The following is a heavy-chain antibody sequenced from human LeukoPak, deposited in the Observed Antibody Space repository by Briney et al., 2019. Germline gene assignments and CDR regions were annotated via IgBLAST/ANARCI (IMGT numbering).Heavy chain of an antibody. V-gene: IGHV3-48*04. D-gene: IGHD3-3*01. CDR3: VRDFWSGYYTED. J-gene: IGHJ4*02. Sequence: GGSLRLSCEFSGIIFSTYAMNWVRQAPGKGLEWISYISGSSSGSTSITQYADSVKGRFTISRDNAKNSLHLQMYSLSAEDTAVYYCVRDFWSGYYTEDWGQGALVIVSS. CDR1: GIIFSTYA. CDR2: ISGSSSGSTSIT.